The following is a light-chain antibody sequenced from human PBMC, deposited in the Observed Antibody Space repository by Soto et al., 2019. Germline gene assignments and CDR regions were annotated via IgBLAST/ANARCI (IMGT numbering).Light chain of an antibody. CDR3: GSWDSSLSSYV. V-gene: IGLV1-51*01. Sequence: QSVLTQPPSVSAAPGQKVTISCSGSSSNIGGNSVSWYQQLPGTAPKLLIYDDNKRPSGIPDRFSGAKSGTSATLGITGFQTGDEADYYCGSWDSSLSSYVFGTGTKV. CDR2: DDN. J-gene: IGLJ1*01. CDR1: SSNIGGNS.